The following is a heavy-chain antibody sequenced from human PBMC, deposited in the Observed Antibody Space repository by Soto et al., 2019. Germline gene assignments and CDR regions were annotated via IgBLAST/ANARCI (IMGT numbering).Heavy chain of an antibody. J-gene: IGHJ4*02. CDR3: TTDVPIIEN. CDR2: IKSKTDGGTT. V-gene: IGHV3-15*01. CDR1: GFTFDDYA. D-gene: IGHD2-15*01. Sequence: PGGSLRLSCAASGFTFDDYAMHWVRQAPGKGLEWVGRIKSKTDGGTTDYAAPVKGRFTISRDDSKNTLFLQMNSLKTEDTAVYYCTTDVPIIENWGQGTLVTVSS.